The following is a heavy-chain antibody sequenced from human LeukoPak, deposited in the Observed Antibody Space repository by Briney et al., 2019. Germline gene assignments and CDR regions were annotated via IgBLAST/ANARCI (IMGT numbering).Heavy chain of an antibody. CDR3: ARDRGSGWYDY. CDR2: IQSSGST. CDR1: GGSISSDY. J-gene: IGHJ4*02. V-gene: IGHV4-4*07. Sequence: SETLSLTCSVSGGSISSDYWNWIRQPAGKGLEWIGRIQSSGSTNYNPSLKSRLTMSVDKSKNQFSLKLMSVTAADTAVYYCARDRGSGWYDYWGQGTLVTVS. D-gene: IGHD6-19*01.